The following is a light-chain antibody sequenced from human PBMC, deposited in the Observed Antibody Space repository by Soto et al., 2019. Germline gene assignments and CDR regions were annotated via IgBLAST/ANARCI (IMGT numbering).Light chain of an antibody. CDR1: SSNIGAGYH. V-gene: IGLV1-40*01. CDR2: GNS. Sequence: QSVLTQPPSVSGAPGQRVTISCTGSSSNIGAGYHVHWYQQLPGTAPKLLIYGNSNRPSGVPDRFSASKSGTSASLAITGLQAEDEADYYCQSYDSSLSGSVFGGGTKVTVL. J-gene: IGLJ3*02. CDR3: QSYDSSLSGSV.